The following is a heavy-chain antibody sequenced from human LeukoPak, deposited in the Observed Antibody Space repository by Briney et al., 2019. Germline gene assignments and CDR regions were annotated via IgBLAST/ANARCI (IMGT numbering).Heavy chain of an antibody. J-gene: IGHJ3*02. CDR1: GYSFTSHY. D-gene: IGHD3-16*01. CDR3: AIDYVWGSYQDGSFDI. V-gene: IGHV1-46*01. Sequence: GASVKVSCKASGYSFTSHYIHWVRQAPGQRLEWMGLINPRGTSTIYAEKFQGRIIMTRDMSTTTDYMELSSLKSDDTAVYYCAIDYVWGSYQDGSFDIWGQGTMVTVSS. CDR2: INPRGTST.